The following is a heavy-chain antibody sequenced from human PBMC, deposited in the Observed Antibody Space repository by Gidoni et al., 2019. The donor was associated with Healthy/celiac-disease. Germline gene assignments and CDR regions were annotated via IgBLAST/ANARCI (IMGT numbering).Heavy chain of an antibody. D-gene: IGHD1-26*01. CDR3: ARGDYSGSYSPSGMDV. J-gene: IGHJ6*02. V-gene: IGHV3-74*01. Sequence: EVQLVESGGGLVQPGGSLRLSCAASGFTFSSYWMHWVRQAPGKGLVWVSRIKSDGSSTSYADSVKGRFTISRDNAKNTLYLQMNSLRAEDTAVYYCARGDYSGSYSPSGMDVWGQGTTVTVSS. CDR2: IKSDGSST. CDR1: GFTFSSYW.